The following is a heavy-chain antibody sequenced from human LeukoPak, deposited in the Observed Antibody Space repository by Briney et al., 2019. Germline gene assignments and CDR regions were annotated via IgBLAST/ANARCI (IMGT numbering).Heavy chain of an antibody. CDR2: FSGSGGST. CDR1: GFTFSDYA. D-gene: IGHD5-12*01. CDR3: ARDIELST. V-gene: IGHV3-23*01. J-gene: IGHJ3*01. Sequence: GGSLRLSCAASGFTFSDYAMSWVRQAPGKGLEWVSGFSGSGGSTFYTDSVKGRFTISRDNSKNTLYLQMNSLRVEDTAIYYCARDIELSTWGLGTLVTVSS.